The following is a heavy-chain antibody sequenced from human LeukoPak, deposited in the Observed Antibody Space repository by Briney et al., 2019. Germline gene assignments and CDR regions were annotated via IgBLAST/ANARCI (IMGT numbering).Heavy chain of an antibody. CDR1: GGSISSYY. V-gene: IGHV4-4*07. J-gene: IGHJ5*02. Sequence: SETLSLTCTVSGGSISSYYWSWIRQPAGKGLEWIGCIYTSGSTNYNPSLTSRGTISVDTSKNQFSLTLSSVTAADTAVYYCAGRNYYGSWFYLWGQGTLVTASS. D-gene: IGHD3-10*01. CDR2: IYTSGST. CDR3: AGRNYYGSWFYL.